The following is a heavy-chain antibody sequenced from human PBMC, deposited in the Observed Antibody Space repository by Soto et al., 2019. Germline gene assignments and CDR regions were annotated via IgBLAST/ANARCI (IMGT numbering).Heavy chain of an antibody. Sequence: PSETLSLTCTVSGGSISSGGYYWSWIRQHPGKGLEWIGYIYYSGSTYYNPSLKSRVTISVDTSKNQFSLKLSSVTAADTAVYYCARTLGYCSGGSCYGEGFFDYWRQGTLVTVSS. V-gene: IGHV4-31*03. CDR1: GGSISSGGYY. CDR2: IYYSGST. J-gene: IGHJ4*02. CDR3: ARTLGYCSGGSCYGEGFFDY. D-gene: IGHD2-15*01.